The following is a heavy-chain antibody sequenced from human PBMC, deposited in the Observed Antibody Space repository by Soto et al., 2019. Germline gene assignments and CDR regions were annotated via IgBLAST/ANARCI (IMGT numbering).Heavy chain of an antibody. V-gene: IGHV4-34*01. Sequence: SETPSLTCAVYGGSFSGYYWSWIRQPPGKGLEWIGEINHSGSTNYNPSLKSRVTISVDTSKNQFSLKLSSVTAADTAVYYCARGGGYRYYYYYGMDVWGQGTTVTVSS. D-gene: IGHD1-26*01. CDR3: ARGGGYRYYYYYGMDV. CDR1: GGSFSGYY. CDR2: INHSGST. J-gene: IGHJ6*02.